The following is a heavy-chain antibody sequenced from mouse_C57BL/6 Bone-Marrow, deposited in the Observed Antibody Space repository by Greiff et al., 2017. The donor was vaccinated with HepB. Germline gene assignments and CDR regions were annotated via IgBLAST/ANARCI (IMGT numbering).Heavy chain of an antibody. CDR1: GYTFTSYW. J-gene: IGHJ1*03. Sequence: QVQLQQPGAELVKPGASVKLSCKASGYTFTSYWMHWVKQRPGRGPEWIGRIDPNSGGTKYNEKFKSKATLTVDKPSSTAYMQLSSLTSEDSAVYYCARWGWLLRKDWYFDVWGTGTTVTVSS. CDR3: ARWGWLLRKDWYFDV. V-gene: IGHV1-72*01. CDR2: IDPNSGGT. D-gene: IGHD2-3*01.